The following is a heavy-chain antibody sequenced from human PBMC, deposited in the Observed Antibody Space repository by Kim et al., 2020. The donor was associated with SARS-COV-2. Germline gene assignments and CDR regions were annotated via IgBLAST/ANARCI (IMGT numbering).Heavy chain of an antibody. J-gene: IGHJ4*02. Sequence: GGSLRLSCAASGFTFDDYAMHWVRQAPGKGLEWVSGISWNSGSIGYADSVKGRFTISRDNAKNSLYLQMNSLRAEDTALYYCAKDTFSSGWYGGAFDYWGQGTLVTVSS. CDR2: ISWNSGSI. D-gene: IGHD6-19*01. CDR3: AKDTFSSGWYGGAFDY. CDR1: GFTFDDYA. V-gene: IGHV3-9*01.